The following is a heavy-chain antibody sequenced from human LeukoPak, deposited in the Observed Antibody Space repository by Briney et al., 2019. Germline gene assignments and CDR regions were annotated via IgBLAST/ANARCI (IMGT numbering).Heavy chain of an antibody. CDR1: GYTFTGYY. D-gene: IGHD3-22*01. CDR2: INPNSGGT. V-gene: IGHV1-2*02. Sequence: ASVKVSCTASGYTFTGYYMHWVRQAPGQGLEWMGWINPNSGGTNYAQKFQGRVTMTRDTSISTAYMELSRLRSDDTAVYYCARGITMIVAAHAFDIWGQGTMVTVSS. J-gene: IGHJ3*02. CDR3: ARGITMIVAAHAFDI.